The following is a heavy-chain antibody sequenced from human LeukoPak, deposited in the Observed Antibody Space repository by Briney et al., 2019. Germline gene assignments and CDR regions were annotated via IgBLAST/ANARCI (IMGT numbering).Heavy chain of an antibody. CDR2: INPSGDNT. V-gene: IGHV1-46*01. J-gene: IGHJ5*02. CDR3: ARGPHRCTYDRDNWFDP. CDR1: GYSFTGHY. D-gene: IGHD3-3*01. Sequence: GASVKVSCKASGYSFTGHYMHWVRQAPGQGLEWMGIINPSGDNTNYAQKFQGRVTMTRDMSTTTVYMELSSLRSEDTAVYYCARGPHRCTYDRDNWFDPWGQGTLVTVSS.